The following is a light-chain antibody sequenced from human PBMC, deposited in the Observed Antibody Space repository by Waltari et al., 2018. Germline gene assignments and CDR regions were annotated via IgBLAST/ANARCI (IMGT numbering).Light chain of an antibody. J-gene: IGLJ3*02. Sequence: QSALTQPASVSGSPGQSITISCTGTSSDVGGYNYVSWYQHHPGKAPKLMIYDVSNRPSVLSNRFSGSKSGNTASLTISGLQAEDEADYYCSSYTSSNTWVFGGGTKLTVL. V-gene: IGLV2-14*03. CDR1: SSDVGGYNY. CDR2: DVS. CDR3: SSYTSSNTWV.